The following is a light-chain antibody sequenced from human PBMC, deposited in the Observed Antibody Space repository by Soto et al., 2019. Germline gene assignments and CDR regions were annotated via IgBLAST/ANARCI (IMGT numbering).Light chain of an antibody. CDR3: SSYAASNNFYFV. J-gene: IGLJ3*02. CDR2: EVT. Sequence: QSLLTQPPSAPGSPGQSVTISCTGTRSDVGGYNYVSWYQQYPGRAPKLMIYEVTKRPSGVPDRFSGSKSGNTASLTVSGLQAEDEADYYCSSYAASNNFYFVFGGGTKVTVL. V-gene: IGLV2-8*01. CDR1: RSDVGGYNY.